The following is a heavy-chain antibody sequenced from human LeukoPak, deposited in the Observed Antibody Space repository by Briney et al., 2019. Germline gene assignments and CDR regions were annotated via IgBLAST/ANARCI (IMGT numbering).Heavy chain of an antibody. D-gene: IGHD2-21*01. Sequence: GGSLRLSCAASALTFSGYHMNWVRQAPGKGLEWISYIGSGFNIYYADSVKGRFTISRDNAKNSLYLQMNSLGAEDTAVYYCVRDRDWAFVYWGQGTLVTVSS. J-gene: IGHJ4*02. CDR2: IGSGFNI. CDR3: VRDRDWAFVY. V-gene: IGHV3-69-1*01. CDR1: ALTFSGYH.